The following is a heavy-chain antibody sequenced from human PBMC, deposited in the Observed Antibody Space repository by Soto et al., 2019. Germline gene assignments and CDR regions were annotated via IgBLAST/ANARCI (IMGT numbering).Heavy chain of an antibody. CDR2: IYYSGST. CDR3: ARQVAARQSEFDY. V-gene: IGHV4-39*01. J-gene: IGHJ4*02. D-gene: IGHD6-6*01. Sequence: QLQLQESGPGLVKPSETLSLTCTVSGGSISSSSYYWGWIRQPPGKGLEWIGSIYYSGSTYYNPSLKSRVTISVDTSKNQFSLKLSSVTAADTAVYYCARQVAARQSEFDYWGQGTLVTVSS. CDR1: GGSISSSSYY.